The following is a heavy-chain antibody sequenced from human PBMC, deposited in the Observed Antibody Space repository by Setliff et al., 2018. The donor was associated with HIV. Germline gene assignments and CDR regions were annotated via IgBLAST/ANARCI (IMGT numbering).Heavy chain of an antibody. Sequence: RASVMVSCKASGGTFSSYAISWVRQAPGQGLEWMGGIIPIFDTTNYAQKFQGRVTIAADEYTSTAYMELSSLRSEDTAVYYCARVYCSSTRCSNFHYWGQGTLVTVSS. V-gene: IGHV1-69*13. CDR1: GGTFSSYA. CDR2: IIPIFDTT. CDR3: ARVYCSSTRCSNFHY. D-gene: IGHD2-2*01. J-gene: IGHJ4*02.